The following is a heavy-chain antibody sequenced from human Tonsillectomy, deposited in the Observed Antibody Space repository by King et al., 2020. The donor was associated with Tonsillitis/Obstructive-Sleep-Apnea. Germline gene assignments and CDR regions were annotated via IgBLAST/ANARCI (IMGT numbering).Heavy chain of an antibody. CDR2: INSDGSST. CDR1: GFTFSSYW. D-gene: IGHD3-10*01. CDR3: ATTYYYGSGSYGGYYFDY. Sequence: VQLVESGGGLVQPGGSLRLSCAASGFTFSSYWMHWVRHAPGKGLVWVSRINSDGSSTTYADSVKGRFSISRDNAKNTLYLQMNSLRAEDTAVYYCATTYYYGSGSYGGYYFDYWGQGTLVTVSS. J-gene: IGHJ4*02. V-gene: IGHV3-74*01.